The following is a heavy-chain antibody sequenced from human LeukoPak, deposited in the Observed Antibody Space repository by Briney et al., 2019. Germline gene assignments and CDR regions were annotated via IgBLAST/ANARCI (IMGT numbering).Heavy chain of an antibody. CDR3: ARVVNDSGGYYLPYYFDY. Sequence: PSETLSLTCAVYGGSFSGYYWSWIRQPPGKGLEWIGEINHSGSTNYNPSLKSRVTISVDTSKNQFSLKLSSVTAADTAVYYCARVVNDSGGYYLPYYFDYWGQGTLVTVSS. V-gene: IGHV4-34*01. D-gene: IGHD3-22*01. CDR1: GGSFSGYY. CDR2: INHSGST. J-gene: IGHJ4*02.